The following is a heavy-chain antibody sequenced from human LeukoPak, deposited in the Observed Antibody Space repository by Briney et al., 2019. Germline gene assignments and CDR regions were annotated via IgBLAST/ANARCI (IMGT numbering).Heavy chain of an antibody. CDR1: GFTFSNYW. CDR3: ARTYQLLLFDY. CDR2: IYSGGST. D-gene: IGHD3-22*01. J-gene: IGHJ4*02. V-gene: IGHV3-66*01. Sequence: GGSLRLSCAASGFTFSNYWMSWVRQAPGKGLEWVSVIYSGGSTYYADSVKGRFTISRDNSKNTLYLQMNSLRAEDTAVYYCARTYQLLLFDYWGQGTLVTVSS.